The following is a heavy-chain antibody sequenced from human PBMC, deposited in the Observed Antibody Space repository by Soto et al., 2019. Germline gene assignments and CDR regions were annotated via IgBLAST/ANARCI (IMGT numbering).Heavy chain of an antibody. D-gene: IGHD3-10*01. CDR3: ASSYGSGYRAFDY. J-gene: IGHJ4*02. CDR2: VNPILSMS. V-gene: IGHV1-69*04. CDR1: GDTFSFYS. Sequence: QVQLVQSGAEVKRPGSSVKVSCKASGDTFSFYSINWVRQAPGLGLEWMGRVNPILSMSNYAQRFQGRVTMTADTSTSTAYMELSGLRSEDTAMYYCASSYGSGYRAFDYWGQGALVTVSS.